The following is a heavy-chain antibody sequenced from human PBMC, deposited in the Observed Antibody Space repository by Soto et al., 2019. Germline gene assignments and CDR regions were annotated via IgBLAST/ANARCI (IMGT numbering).Heavy chain of an antibody. D-gene: IGHD2-21*01. J-gene: IGHJ6*02. Sequence: ASVKVSCKASGYTFSIYVITWVRQAPGQGLEWMGWISAYSGNTNYAQKLQGRVTMTTDTSTRTAYMELRSLRSDDTYVYYCARGDSLDVWGQGTTVTVSS. CDR3: ARGDSLDV. CDR1: GYTFSIYV. CDR2: ISAYSGNT. V-gene: IGHV1-18*01.